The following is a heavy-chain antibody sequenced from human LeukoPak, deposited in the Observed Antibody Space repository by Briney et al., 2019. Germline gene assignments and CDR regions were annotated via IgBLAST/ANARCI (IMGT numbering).Heavy chain of an antibody. D-gene: IGHD2-21*02. V-gene: IGHV3-23*01. J-gene: IGHJ4*02. CDR1: GFTFSTYA. Sequence: GGSLRLSCAASGFTFSTYAMNWVRRAPGKGLEWVSGISGSGGSTYYADSVKGRFTISRDNAKNSLYLQMNSLRAEDTAVYYCAGCGGDCAVDYWGQGTLVTVSS. CDR2: ISGSGGST. CDR3: AGCGGDCAVDY.